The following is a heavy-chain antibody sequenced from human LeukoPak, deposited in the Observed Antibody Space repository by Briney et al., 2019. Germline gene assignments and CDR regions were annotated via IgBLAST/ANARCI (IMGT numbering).Heavy chain of an antibody. J-gene: IGHJ4*02. CDR2: IYYHGST. Sequence: PSETLSLTCTVSGDPISGSSKYKWSWIRQPPGKGLEWIGYIYYHGSTNYNPSLRSRVTFSVDTSKNQFSLKLSSVSAADTAVYYCAREYSGFDYWGRGTLVTVSS. V-gene: IGHV4-61*01. CDR1: GDPISGSSKY. CDR3: AREYSGFDY. D-gene: IGHD6-13*01.